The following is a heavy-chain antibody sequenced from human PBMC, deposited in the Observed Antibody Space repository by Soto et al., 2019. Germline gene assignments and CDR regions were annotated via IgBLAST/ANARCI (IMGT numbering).Heavy chain of an antibody. CDR3: ARASRNGYCPTLYYYGMDV. J-gene: IGHJ6*02. V-gene: IGHV3-33*01. CDR2: IWYDGTNK. Sequence: QVQLVESGGGVVQPGRSLRLSCAASGFTFSSHGMHWVRQAPGKGLEWVAVIWYDGTNKNYTESVKGRFTISRDNSKNTLYLQMNSLRAEDTAVYYCARASRNGYCPTLYYYGMDVWGQGTTLTVSS. D-gene: IGHD1-1*01. CDR1: GFTFSSHG.